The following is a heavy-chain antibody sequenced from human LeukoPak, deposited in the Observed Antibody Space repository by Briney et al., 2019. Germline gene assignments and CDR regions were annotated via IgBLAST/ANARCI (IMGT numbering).Heavy chain of an antibody. V-gene: IGHV3-20*04. CDR1: GFKFGDHG. Sequence: PGGSLRLSCAASGFKFGDHGMSWVRQAPGKGLEWVSGINWDGGSTGYVDSVKGRFTISRDNAKNSLYLQMNSLRAEDTAVYYCARGGTGSYRYYYFDYWGQGTLVTVSS. CDR2: INWDGGST. CDR3: ARGGTGSYRYYYFDY. J-gene: IGHJ4*02. D-gene: IGHD3-16*02.